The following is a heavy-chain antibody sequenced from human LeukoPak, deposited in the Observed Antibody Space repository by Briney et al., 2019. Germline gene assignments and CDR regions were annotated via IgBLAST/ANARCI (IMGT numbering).Heavy chain of an antibody. J-gene: IGHJ4*02. Sequence: AGGSLRLSCAASGFTFDRYSMNWVRQAPGRGLEWVSTISGNGYSTFYADSVKGRFTISRDNSNNTLYLQMNALRADDAALYYCARDLPWFGESSVGWGQGSLVTVSS. V-gene: IGHV3-23*01. CDR3: ARDLPWFGESSVG. CDR1: GFTFDRYS. CDR2: ISGNGYST. D-gene: IGHD3-10*01.